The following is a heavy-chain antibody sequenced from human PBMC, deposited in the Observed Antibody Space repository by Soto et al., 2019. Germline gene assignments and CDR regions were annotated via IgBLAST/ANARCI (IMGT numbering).Heavy chain of an antibody. J-gene: IGHJ4*02. CDR1: GYTYTRHL. CDR2: IYPADSDA. Sequence: ESLKVSCPTDGYTYTRHLGGSVPHVPGVGLEWVAVIYPADSDARYSPSFRGRGTISVDISINTVYLQWRSLKASDTAIYFCARKDIVTAPVRGVYFDSWGQGHQVTGSS. V-gene: IGHV5-51*01. CDR3: ARKDIVTAPVRGVYFDS. D-gene: IGHD2-15*01.